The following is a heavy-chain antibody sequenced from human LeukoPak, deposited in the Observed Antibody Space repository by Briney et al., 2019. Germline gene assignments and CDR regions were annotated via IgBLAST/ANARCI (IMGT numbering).Heavy chain of an antibody. D-gene: IGHD2-2*01. Sequence: GGSLRLSCGASGFTFSSYSMNWVRQAPGKGLEWVSSISSSSSYIYYADSVKGRFTISRDNAKNSLYLQMNSLRAEDTAVYYCARVGGYCSSTSCYPYWGQGTLVTVSS. V-gene: IGHV3-21*01. CDR2: ISSSSSYI. J-gene: IGHJ4*02. CDR3: ARVGGYCSSTSCYPY. CDR1: GFTFSSYS.